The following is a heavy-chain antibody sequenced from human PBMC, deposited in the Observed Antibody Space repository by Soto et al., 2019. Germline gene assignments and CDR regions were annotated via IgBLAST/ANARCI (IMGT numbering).Heavy chain of an antibody. Sequence: AGGSLRLPCAASGFTFSSYAMSWVRQAPGKGLEWVSAISGSGGSTYYADSVKGRFTISRDNSKNTLYLQMNSLRAEDTAVYYGVKEAGLRFLEWPHFMDVWGQGTSVTVSS. V-gene: IGHV3-23*01. CDR3: VKEAGLRFLEWPHFMDV. CDR1: GFTFSSYA. D-gene: IGHD3-3*01. CDR2: ISGSGGST. J-gene: IGHJ6*02.